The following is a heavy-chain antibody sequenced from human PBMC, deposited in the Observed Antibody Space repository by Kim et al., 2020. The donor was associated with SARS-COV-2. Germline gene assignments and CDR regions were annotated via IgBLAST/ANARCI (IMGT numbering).Heavy chain of an antibody. V-gene: IGHV4-39*01. CDR2: INYSGNT. J-gene: IGHJ4*02. CDR3: ARLVSENSAVEY. CDR1: GDSISRSSNY. Sequence: SETLSLTCTVSGDSISRSSNYWGWIRQPPGKGLEWIGSINYSGNTYYNPSLKSRVTISVDTSKNQFSLRMRSVTAADTAVYYCARLVSENSAVEYWGQGILVTVSS.